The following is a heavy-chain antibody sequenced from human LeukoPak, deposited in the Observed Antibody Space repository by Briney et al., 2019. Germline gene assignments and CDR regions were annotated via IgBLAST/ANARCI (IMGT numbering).Heavy chain of an antibody. J-gene: IGHJ3*02. CDR1: GFTFSSYA. D-gene: IGHD2-15*01. V-gene: IGHV3-66*01. Sequence: GGSLRLSCAASGFTFSSYAMSWVRQAPGKGLEWVSVIYSGGSTYYADSVKGRFTISRDNSKNTLYLQMNSLRAEDTAVYYCARGTTATLGAFDIWGQGTMVTASS. CDR2: IYSGGST. CDR3: ARGTTATLGAFDI.